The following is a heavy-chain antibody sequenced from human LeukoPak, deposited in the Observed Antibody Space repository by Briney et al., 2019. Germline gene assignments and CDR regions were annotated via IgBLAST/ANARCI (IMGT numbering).Heavy chain of an antibody. Sequence: PGGSLRLSCAASGFTFHHYAIHWVRQVPGKGLEWVSGISWNSAYIVYADSVKGRFTISRDNAKNSVYLQMNSLRAEDTALYYCAKDKAPLYSGYDWDLDFWGQGTMVTVSS. CDR3: AKDKAPLYSGYDWDLDF. D-gene: IGHD5-12*01. J-gene: IGHJ4*02. V-gene: IGHV3-9*01. CDR1: GFTFHHYA. CDR2: ISWNSAYI.